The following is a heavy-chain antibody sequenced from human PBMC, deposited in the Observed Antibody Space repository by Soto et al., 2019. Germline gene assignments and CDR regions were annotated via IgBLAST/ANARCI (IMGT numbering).Heavy chain of an antibody. CDR2: LNLNSGIA. J-gene: IGHJ6*02. CDR3: ARDGVVLPAAPMGMDV. D-gene: IGHD2-2*01. CDR1: GYTFTNYD. V-gene: IGHV1-8*01. Sequence: QVQLVQSGAEVKKPRASVRVSCQASGYTFTNYDINWVRQAAGQGLEWMGWLNLNSGIAGYAHKFQGRVTMTRNTSISTAYMDLNSLRSDDTAVYYCARDGVVLPAAPMGMDVWGQGTPVTVSS.